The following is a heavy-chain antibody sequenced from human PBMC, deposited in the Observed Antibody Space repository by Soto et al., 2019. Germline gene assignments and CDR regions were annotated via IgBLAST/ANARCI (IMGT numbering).Heavy chain of an antibody. V-gene: IGHV1-46*01. CDR2: INLSGGST. Sequence: GASVKVSCKASGYTFTSYYMHWVRQAPGQGLEWMGIINLSGGSTSYAQKFQGRVTMTRDTSTSTVYMELSSLRSEDTAVYYCARDFAVAATPGGMDVWGQGTTVTVSS. D-gene: IGHD2-15*01. CDR1: GYTFTSYY. J-gene: IGHJ6*02. CDR3: ARDFAVAATPGGMDV.